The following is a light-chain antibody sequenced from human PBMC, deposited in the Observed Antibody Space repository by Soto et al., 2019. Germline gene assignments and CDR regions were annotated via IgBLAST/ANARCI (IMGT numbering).Light chain of an antibody. CDR1: SSDVGGYNA. J-gene: IGLJ1*01. Sequence: QSALTQPASVSGSPGQSITISCSGSSSDVGGYNAVSWYQQHPGKAPKLVIYNVSDRPSGISGRFSASKSGNTASLTISGLQAEDEADYYCSSYATGGSYVFGTGTKLTVL. CDR3: SSYATGGSYV. V-gene: IGLV2-14*03. CDR2: NVS.